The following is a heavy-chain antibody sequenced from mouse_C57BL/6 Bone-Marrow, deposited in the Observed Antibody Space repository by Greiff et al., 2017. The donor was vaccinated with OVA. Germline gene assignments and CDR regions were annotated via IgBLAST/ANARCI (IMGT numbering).Heavy chain of an antibody. V-gene: IGHV5-6*01. CDR1: GFTFSSYG. D-gene: IGHD2-1*01. Sequence: EVKLMESGGDLVKPGGSLKLSCAASGFTFSSYGMSWVRQTPDKRLEWVATISSGGSYTYYPDSVKGRFTISRDNAKNTLYLQMSSLKSEDTAMYYCARHGNYECFDVWGTGTTVTVSS. CDR3: ARHGNYECFDV. CDR2: ISSGGSYT. J-gene: IGHJ1*03.